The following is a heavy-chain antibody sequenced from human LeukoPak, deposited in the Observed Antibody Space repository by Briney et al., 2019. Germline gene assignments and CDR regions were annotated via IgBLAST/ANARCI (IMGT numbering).Heavy chain of an antibody. J-gene: IGHJ1*01. CDR3: ATVQVVPAAIGYFQH. Sequence: ASVKSSCKVSGYTLTELSMHWVRQDPGKGLEWRGGFDPEDGETIYAQKFQGRVTMTEDTSTGTAYMELSSLRSEDTAVYYCATVQVVPAAIGYFQHWGQGTLVTVSS. D-gene: IGHD2-2*02. V-gene: IGHV1-24*01. CDR2: FDPEDGET. CDR1: GYTLTELS.